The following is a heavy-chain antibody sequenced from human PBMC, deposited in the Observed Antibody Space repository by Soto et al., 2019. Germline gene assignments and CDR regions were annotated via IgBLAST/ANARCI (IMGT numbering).Heavy chain of an antibody. CDR1: GFSFSKFA. Sequence: QPGGSLRLSCAASGFSFSKFAMHWVRQAPGKGLECVAVIWFDGSKRDYADSVKGRFTVSRDNSENTLSLQMNNLRAEDTGVYYCAREGDSSGYPVYFASWGQGTVVTVSS. V-gene: IGHV3-33*01. D-gene: IGHD3-22*01. CDR2: IWFDGSKR. J-gene: IGHJ4*02. CDR3: AREGDSSGYPVYFAS.